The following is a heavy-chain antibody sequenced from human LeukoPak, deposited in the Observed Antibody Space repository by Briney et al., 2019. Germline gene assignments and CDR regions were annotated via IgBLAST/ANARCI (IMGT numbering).Heavy chain of an antibody. CDR3: ARSSDPNKRYSSGWYEAY. CDR2: IIPILGIA. D-gene: IGHD6-19*01. J-gene: IGHJ4*02. Sequence: SVKVSCKASGYTFTGYYMHWVRQAPGQGLEWMGRIIPILGIANYAQKFQGRVTITADKSTSTAYMELSSLRSEDTAVYYCARSSDPNKRYSSGWYEAYWGQGTLVTVSS. CDR1: GYTFTGYY. V-gene: IGHV1-69*02.